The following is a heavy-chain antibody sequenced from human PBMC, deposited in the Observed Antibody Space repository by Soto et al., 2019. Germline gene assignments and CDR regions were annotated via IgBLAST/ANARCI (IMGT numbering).Heavy chain of an antibody. Sequence: SETLSLTCAVSGGSISTSNWWSWVRQPPGKGLECIGEIYHSGSTNYNPSLKSRVTISVDKSKNQFSLKLSSVTAADTVVYYCARRWGIGYCSSTSCYDTVDYGMDVWGPGTTGTVSS. CDR1: GGSISTSNW. J-gene: IGHJ6*02. CDR3: ARRWGIGYCSSTSCYDTVDYGMDV. D-gene: IGHD2-2*01. V-gene: IGHV4-4*02. CDR2: IYHSGST.